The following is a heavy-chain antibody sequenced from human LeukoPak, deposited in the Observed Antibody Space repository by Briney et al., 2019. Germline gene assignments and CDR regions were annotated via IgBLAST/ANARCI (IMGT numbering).Heavy chain of an antibody. CDR2: IHDSGST. J-gene: IGHJ4*02. D-gene: IGHD5-24*01. Sequence: SETLSLTCTVSGGSINNYYWSWIRQAPEKGLEWIGYIHDSGSTNYNPALKSRVTISLDTSKNHLSMKLSFVCAANTAVYYRVRLAAAAGRYLQSSYWGPGKLVTVSS. V-gene: IGHV4-59*08. CDR3: VRLAAAAGRYLQSSY. CDR1: GGSINNYY.